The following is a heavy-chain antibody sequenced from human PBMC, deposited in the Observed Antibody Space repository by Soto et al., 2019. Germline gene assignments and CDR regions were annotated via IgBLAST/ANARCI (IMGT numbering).Heavy chain of an antibody. Sequence: GGSLRLSCVASGFNFGNFGMHWVRQAPGKGLEWLTVISNDENIKQDSVRGRFAIARDNSKNTLYLHLTSLRAEDTAIYYCARGLRGVLDYRGQGTLVTVSS. D-gene: IGHD5-12*01. V-gene: IGHV3-33*01. CDR1: GFNFGNFG. CDR2: ISNDENIK. CDR3: ARGLRGVLDY. J-gene: IGHJ4*02.